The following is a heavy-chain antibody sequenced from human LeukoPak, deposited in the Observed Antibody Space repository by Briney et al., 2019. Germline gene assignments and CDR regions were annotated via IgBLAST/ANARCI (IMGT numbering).Heavy chain of an antibody. V-gene: IGHV1-24*01. CDR1: GYTLTELS. CDR3: ARDLLTADTAMVSDY. D-gene: IGHD5-18*01. CDR2: FDPEDGET. J-gene: IGHJ4*02. Sequence: GASVKVSCKVSGYTLTELSMHWVRQAPGKGLEWMGGFDPEDGETIYAQKFQGRVTMTEDTSTDTACMELSSLRSEDTAVYYCARDLLTADTAMVSDYWGQGTLVTVSS.